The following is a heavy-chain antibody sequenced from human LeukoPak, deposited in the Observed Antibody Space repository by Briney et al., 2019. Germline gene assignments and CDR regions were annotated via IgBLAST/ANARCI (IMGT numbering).Heavy chain of an antibody. CDR3: ARTESWSGSMEY. D-gene: IGHD3-3*01. V-gene: IGHV3-23*01. J-gene: IGHJ4*02. Sequence: GGSLRLSCAASGFTVSSYAMTWVRQAPGKGLEWVPAISGSGGSTYYADSVKGRFTISRDNSKNTLYLQMNSLRAENTAVYYCARTESWSGSMEYWGQGTLVTVSS. CDR2: ISGSGGST. CDR1: GFTVSSYA.